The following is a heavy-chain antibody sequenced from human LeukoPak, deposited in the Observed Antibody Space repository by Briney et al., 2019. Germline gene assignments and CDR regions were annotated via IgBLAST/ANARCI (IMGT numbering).Heavy chain of an antibody. CDR2: IYTSGST. V-gene: IGHV4-4*07. CDR1: GGSISSYY. J-gene: IGHJ6*02. Sequence: PSETLSLTCTVSGGSISSYYWSWIRQPAGKGLEWIGRIYTSGSTNYNPSLKSRVTMSADTSKNQFSLKLSPVTAADTAVYYCARGLNEKAGFGVYYYGMDVWGQGTTVTVSS. CDR3: ARGLNEKAGFGVYYYGMDV. D-gene: IGHD3-10*01.